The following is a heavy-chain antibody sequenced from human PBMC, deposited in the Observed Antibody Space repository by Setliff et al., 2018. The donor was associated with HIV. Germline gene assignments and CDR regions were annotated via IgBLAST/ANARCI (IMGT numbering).Heavy chain of an antibody. CDR3: ARAQDVWGSYRYTNYYYYMDV. CDR2: IRSKDNNYVT. V-gene: IGHV3-73*01. D-gene: IGHD3-16*02. J-gene: IGHJ6*03. CDR1: GFIFSGSA. Sequence: PGGSLRLSCAASGFIFSGSAMHWVRQASGKGLEWVGRIRSKDNNYVTTYAASVKGRFTISRDDSKSTAYLQMNSLRAEDTAVYYCARAQDVWGSYRYTNYYYYMDVWGKGTTVTVSS.